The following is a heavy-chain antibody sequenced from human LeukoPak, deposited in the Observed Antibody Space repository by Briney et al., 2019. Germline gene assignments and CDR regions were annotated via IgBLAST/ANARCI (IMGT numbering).Heavy chain of an antibody. D-gene: IGHD6-19*01. Sequence: PSETLSLTCTVSGGSISSYYWSWIRQPPGKGLEWIGYIYYSGSTNYNSSLKSRVTISVDTSKNQFSLKLSSVTAADTAVYYCARLGGGSGWYDDYYYYGMDVWGQGTTVTVSS. J-gene: IGHJ6*02. V-gene: IGHV4-59*08. CDR1: GGSISSYY. CDR3: ARLGGGSGWYDDYYYYGMDV. CDR2: IYYSGST.